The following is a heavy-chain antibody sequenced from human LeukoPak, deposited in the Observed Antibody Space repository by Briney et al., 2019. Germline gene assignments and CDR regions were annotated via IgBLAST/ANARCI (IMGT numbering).Heavy chain of an antibody. CDR1: GAPISGSSYA. CDR2: VYHTGNT. J-gene: IGHJ3*02. CDR3: ARDEYSGSYATGFDI. D-gene: IGHD1-26*01. Sequence: QTLSPTCPVSGAPISGSSYACGWIRHPPGKGLEWIGYVYHTGNTYYSPSLKSRVTISVDRSENQFSLKLTSVTAADTAVYYCARDEYSGSYATGFDIWGQGTMVTVSS. V-gene: IGHV4-30-2*01.